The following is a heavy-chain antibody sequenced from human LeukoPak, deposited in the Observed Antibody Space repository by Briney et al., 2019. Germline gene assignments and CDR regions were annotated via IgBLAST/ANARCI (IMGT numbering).Heavy chain of an antibody. CDR3: ARHGLLWFGELLSYYYMDV. CDR2: INHSGST. CDR1: GGSFSGYY. D-gene: IGHD3-10*01. Sequence: PSETLSLTCAVYGGSFSGYYWSWIRQPPGKGLEWIGEINHSGSTNYNPSLKSRVTISVDTSKNQFSLKLSSVTAADTAVYYCARHGLLWFGELLSYYYMDVWGKGTTVTISS. J-gene: IGHJ6*03. V-gene: IGHV4-34*01.